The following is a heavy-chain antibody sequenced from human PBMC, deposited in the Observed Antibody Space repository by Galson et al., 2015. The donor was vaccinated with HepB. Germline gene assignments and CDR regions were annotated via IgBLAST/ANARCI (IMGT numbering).Heavy chain of an antibody. V-gene: IGHV3-30-3*01. CDR2: ISYDGSNK. Sequence: SLRLSCAASGFTFSSYAMHWVRQAPGKGLEWVAVISYDGSNKYYADSVKGRFTISRDNSKNTLYLQMNSLRAEDTAVYYCAKDPYYYGSGNYYYIDYWGQGTLVTVSS. D-gene: IGHD3-10*01. CDR1: GFTFSSYA. CDR3: AKDPYYYGSGNYYYIDY. J-gene: IGHJ4*02.